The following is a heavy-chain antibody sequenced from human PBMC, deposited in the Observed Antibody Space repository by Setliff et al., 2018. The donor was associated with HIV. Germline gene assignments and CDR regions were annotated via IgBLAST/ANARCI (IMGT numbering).Heavy chain of an antibody. CDR1: GDSINSGFYH. D-gene: IGHD4-17*01. Sequence: KTSETLSLTCTVSGDSINSGFYHWSWIRQPAGRGLEWIGRISTSGITNYNPSLKSRVTISVDTSKNQFSRRVRSVTAADTAVYYCARLVMTTVGIGDVFDIWGQGTMVTVSS. CDR3: ARLVMTTVGIGDVFDI. V-gene: IGHV4-61*02. CDR2: ISTSGIT. J-gene: IGHJ3*02.